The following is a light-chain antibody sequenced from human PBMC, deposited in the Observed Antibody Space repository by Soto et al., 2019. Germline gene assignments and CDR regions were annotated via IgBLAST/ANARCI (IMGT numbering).Light chain of an antibody. J-gene: IGLJ1*01. CDR3: SSYSSSGTLYV. CDR2: DVS. CDR1: SSDVGDYNY. Sequence: QSALTQPASVSGSPGQSITISCTGSSSDVGDYNYVAWYQQHPDKAPKLMIFDVSSRPSGVSNRFSGSKSGSTASLTISGLQAEDEADYSCSSYSSSGTLYVFGPGTKVTVL. V-gene: IGLV2-14*01.